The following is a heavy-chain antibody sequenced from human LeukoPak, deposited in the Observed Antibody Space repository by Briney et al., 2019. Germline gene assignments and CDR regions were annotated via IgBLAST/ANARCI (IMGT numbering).Heavy chain of an antibody. Sequence: SETLSLTCTVPGGSISSGGYYWSWIRQHPGKGLEWIGYIYYSGSTNYNPSLKSRLTISLDTSKSQFSLKLSSVTAADTAVYYCARGYSSGWNFDGMDVWGQGTTFTVSS. J-gene: IGHJ6*02. D-gene: IGHD6-19*01. CDR1: GGSISSGGYY. CDR2: IYYSGST. V-gene: IGHV4-61*08. CDR3: ARGYSSGWNFDGMDV.